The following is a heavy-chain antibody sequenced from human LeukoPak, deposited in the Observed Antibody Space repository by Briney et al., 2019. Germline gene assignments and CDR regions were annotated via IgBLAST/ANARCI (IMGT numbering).Heavy chain of an antibody. V-gene: IGHV4-59*01. CDR3: ARVGVDYSGNIIKYYFDY. CDR2: AYYSRTT. D-gene: IGHD4-23*01. Sequence: SETLSLNCTVSGGSISSYYWSWIRQPPGKGREGIGNAYYSRTTNYNPSLKSRVIISVDTSKNQFSLKLSPVIAADTAVYYCARVGVDYSGNIIKYYFDYWGQGTLVTVPS. CDR1: GGSISSYY. J-gene: IGHJ4*02.